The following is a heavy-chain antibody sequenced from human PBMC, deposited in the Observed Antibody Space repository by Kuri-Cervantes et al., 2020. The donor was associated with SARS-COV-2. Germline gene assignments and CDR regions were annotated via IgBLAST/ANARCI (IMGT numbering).Heavy chain of an antibody. Sequence: SETLSLTCTVSGVSIRNYYWSWIRQSPGKGLEWLAYIYYSGSTDYNPSLKSRVTMSVDTSKNQFSLKLSSVTAADTAVYYCARGTTVTDPQLIRGSDWYFDLWGRGTLVTVSS. CDR2: IYYSGST. D-gene: IGHD4-17*01. V-gene: IGHV4-59*08. CDR1: GVSIRNYY. J-gene: IGHJ2*01. CDR3: ARGTTVTDPQLIRGSDWYFDL.